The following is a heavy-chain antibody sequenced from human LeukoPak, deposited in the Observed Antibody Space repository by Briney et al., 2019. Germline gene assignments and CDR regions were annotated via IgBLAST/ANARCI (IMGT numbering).Heavy chain of an antibody. CDR2: IIPIFGTA. CDR3: ARDRGVLVVAAKRAFDI. CDR1: GGTFSSYA. D-gene: IGHD2-15*01. J-gene: IGHJ3*02. V-gene: IGHV1-69*06. Sequence: GASVKVSCKASGGTFSSYAISWVRQAPGQGLEWMGGIIPIFGTANYAQKFQGRVTITADKSTSTVYMELSSLRSEDTAVYYCARDRGVLVVAAKRAFDIWGQGTMVTVSS.